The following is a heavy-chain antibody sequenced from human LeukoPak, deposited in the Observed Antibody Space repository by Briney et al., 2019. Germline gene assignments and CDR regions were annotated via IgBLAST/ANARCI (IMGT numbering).Heavy chain of an antibody. D-gene: IGHD3-16*02. J-gene: IGHJ4*02. CDR2: IYNSGST. V-gene: IGHV4-30-4*01. CDR3: ARVGGPQFDYVWGSYRPTRHFDY. CDR1: GGSISSGDYY. Sequence: TLSLTCTVAGGSISSGDYYWSWIRQPPGKGLEWIGYIYNSGSTYYNPSLKSRVTISVDTSKNQFSLKLSSVTAADTAVYYCARVGGPQFDYVWGSYRPTRHFDYWGQGTLVTVSS.